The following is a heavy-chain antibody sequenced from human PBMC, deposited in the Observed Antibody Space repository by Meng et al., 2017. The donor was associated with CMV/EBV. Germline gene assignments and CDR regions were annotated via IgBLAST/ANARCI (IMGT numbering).Heavy chain of an antibody. Sequence: ASVKVSCKASGYTFTGYYMHWVRQAPGQGLEWMGWINPNSGGTNYAQKFQGRVTMTRDTSISTAYMELSRLRSDDTAVYYCARVSYDILTGYYARFDYWGQGTLVTVSS. CDR2: INPNSGGT. D-gene: IGHD3-9*01. CDR1: GYTFTGYY. V-gene: IGHV1-2*02. CDR3: ARVSYDILTGYYARFDY. J-gene: IGHJ4*02.